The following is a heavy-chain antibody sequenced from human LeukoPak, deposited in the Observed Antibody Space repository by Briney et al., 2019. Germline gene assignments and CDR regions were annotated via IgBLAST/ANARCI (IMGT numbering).Heavy chain of an antibody. CDR3: ARGPRPYSSGWYVY. CDR2: INHSGST. V-gene: IGHV4-34*01. J-gene: IGHJ4*02. CDR1: GGSFSGYY. D-gene: IGHD6-19*01. Sequence: SETLSLTCAVYGGSFSGYYWCWIRQPPGKGLEWIGEINHSGSTNYNPSLKSRVTISVDTSKNQFSLKLSSVTAADTAVYYCARGPRPYSSGWYVYWGQGTLVTVSS.